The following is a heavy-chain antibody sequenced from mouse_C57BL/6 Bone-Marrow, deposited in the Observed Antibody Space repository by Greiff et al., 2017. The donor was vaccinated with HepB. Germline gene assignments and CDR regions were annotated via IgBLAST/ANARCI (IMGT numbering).Heavy chain of an antibody. J-gene: IGHJ3*01. CDR2: IRNKANGYTT. D-gene: IGHD2-4*01. CDR3: ARYHYDSFAY. V-gene: IGHV7-3*01. Sequence: EVKLQESGGGLVQPGGSLSLSCAASGFTFTDYYMSWVRQPPGKALEWLGFIRNKANGYTTEYSASVKGRFTISRDNSQSILYLQMNALRAEDSATYYCARYHYDSFAYWGQGTLVTVSA. CDR1: GFTFTDYY.